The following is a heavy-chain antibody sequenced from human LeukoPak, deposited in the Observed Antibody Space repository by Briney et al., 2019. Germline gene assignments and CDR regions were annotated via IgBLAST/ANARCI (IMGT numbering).Heavy chain of an antibody. CDR3: ARDPYGDYDDGFDY. CDR1: GGSFSGYY. CDR2: INHSGST. J-gene: IGHJ4*02. V-gene: IGHV4-34*01. D-gene: IGHD4-17*01. Sequence: NPSETLSLTCAVYGGSFSGYYWSWIRQPPGKGLEWIGEINHSGSTNYNPSLKSRVTISVDTSKNQFSLKLSSVTAAGTAVYYCARDPYGDYDDGFDYWGQGTLVTVSS.